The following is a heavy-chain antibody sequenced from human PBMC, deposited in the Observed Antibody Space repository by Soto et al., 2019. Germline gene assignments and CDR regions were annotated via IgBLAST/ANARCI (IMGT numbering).Heavy chain of an antibody. CDR1: GFTFSSYA. Sequence: GGSLRLSCAASGFTFSSYAMSWVRQAPGKGLEWVSAISGSGGSTYYADSVKGRFTISRDNSKNTLYLQMNSLKAEDTAVYYCAKGAPYYDILAGYYSLGFDYWGQGTMVTVSS. D-gene: IGHD3-9*01. CDR2: ISGSGGST. CDR3: AKGAPYYDILAGYYSLGFDY. V-gene: IGHV3-23*01. J-gene: IGHJ4*02.